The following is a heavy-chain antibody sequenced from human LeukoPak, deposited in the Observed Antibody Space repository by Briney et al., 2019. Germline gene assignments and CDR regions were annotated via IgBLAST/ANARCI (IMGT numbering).Heavy chain of an antibody. D-gene: IGHD1/OR15-1a*01. CDR3: AKGTKPVMTIPDY. CDR2: ISYDGSNK. J-gene: IGHJ4*02. CDR1: GFTFSSYA. V-gene: IGHV3-30*04. Sequence: LPGGSLRLSCAASGFTFSSYAMHWVRQAPGKGLEWVAVISYDGSNKYYADSVKGRFTISRDNSKNTLYLQMNSLRAEDTAMYYCAKGTKPVMTIPDYWGQGILVTVSS.